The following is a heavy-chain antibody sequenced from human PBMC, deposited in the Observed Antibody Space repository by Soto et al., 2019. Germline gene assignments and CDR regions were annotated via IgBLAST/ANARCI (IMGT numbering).Heavy chain of an antibody. CDR3: AKAPITIFGVVTPRDYFDY. V-gene: IGHV3-23*01. CDR1: GFTFSSYA. Sequence: PGGSLRLSCAASGFTFSSYAMSWVRQAPWKGLEWVSAISGSGGSTYYADSVKGRFTISRDNSKNTLYLQMNSLRAEDTAVYYCAKAPITIFGVVTPRDYFDYWGQGTLVTVSS. D-gene: IGHD3-3*01. CDR2: ISGSGGST. J-gene: IGHJ4*02.